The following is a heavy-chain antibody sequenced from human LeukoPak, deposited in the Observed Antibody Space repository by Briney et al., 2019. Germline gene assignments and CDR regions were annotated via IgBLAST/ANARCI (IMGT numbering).Heavy chain of an antibody. Sequence: ASVKISCKASGYTFRGNYIHWLRQAPGQGLEWMGWIDSNNGDTKSAQKFQGRVTMSRDTSISTAYMDLSSLSPDDAAVYYCARDPSSVTLYFFDYWGQGTLVTVSS. CDR2: IDSNNGDT. CDR1: GYTFRGNY. V-gene: IGHV1-2*02. J-gene: IGHJ4*02. CDR3: ARDPSSVTLYFFDY. D-gene: IGHD4-11*01.